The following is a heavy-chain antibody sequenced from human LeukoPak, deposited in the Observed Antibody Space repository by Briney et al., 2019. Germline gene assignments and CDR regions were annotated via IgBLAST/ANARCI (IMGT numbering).Heavy chain of an antibody. J-gene: IGHJ4*02. CDR3: AISKVPAAMGDY. V-gene: IGHV1-46*01. D-gene: IGHD2-2*01. CDR2: INPSGGST. Sequence: ASVTASCKASGYTFTSYYMHWVRQAPGQGLEWMGIINPSGGSTSYARKFQGRVTMTRDTSTSTVYMELSSLRSEDTAVYYCAISKVPAAMGDYWGQGTLVTVSS. CDR1: GYTFTSYY.